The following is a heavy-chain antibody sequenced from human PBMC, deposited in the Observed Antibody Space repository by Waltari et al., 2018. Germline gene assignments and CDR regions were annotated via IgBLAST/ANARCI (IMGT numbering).Heavy chain of an antibody. CDR2: IYHSGST. Sequence: QVQLQESGPGLVKPSETLSLTCTVSGYSISSGYYSGWIRQPPGKGLEWIGSIYHSGSTYYNPSLKSRVTISVDTSKNQFSLKLSSVTAADTAVYYCARDLSGYYYMDVWGKGTTVTISS. D-gene: IGHD3-10*01. CDR3: ARDLSGYYYMDV. V-gene: IGHV4-38-2*02. J-gene: IGHJ6*03. CDR1: GYSISSGYY.